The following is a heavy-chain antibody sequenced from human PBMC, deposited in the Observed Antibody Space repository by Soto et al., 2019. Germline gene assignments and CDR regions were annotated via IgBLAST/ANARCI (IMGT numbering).Heavy chain of an antibody. CDR1: GFTFSDYY. D-gene: IGHD5-12*01. Sequence: GGSLRLSCAASGFTFSDYYMSWIRQAPGKGLEWVSYISSSGSTIYYADSVKGRFTISRDNAKNSLYLQMNSLRAEDTAVYYCARDRIRLPPHRFDYWGQGTLVTVSS. CDR3: ARDRIRLPPHRFDY. V-gene: IGHV3-11*01. J-gene: IGHJ4*02. CDR2: ISSSGSTI.